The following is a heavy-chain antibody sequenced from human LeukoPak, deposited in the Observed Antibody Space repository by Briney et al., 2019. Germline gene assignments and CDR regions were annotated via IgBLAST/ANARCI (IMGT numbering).Heavy chain of an antibody. CDR1: GGSISSSGSY. CDR3: ARQQSYGDYYFDY. Sequence: SETLSLTCTVSGGSISSSGSYWGWIRQPSGKGLEWIGNIYYSGSTYYNPSLKSRVTISVDTSKTQFSLKLTSVTAADTAVYYCARQQSYGDYYFDYWGQGTLVTVPS. J-gene: IGHJ4*02. V-gene: IGHV4-39*07. D-gene: IGHD4-17*01. CDR2: IYYSGST.